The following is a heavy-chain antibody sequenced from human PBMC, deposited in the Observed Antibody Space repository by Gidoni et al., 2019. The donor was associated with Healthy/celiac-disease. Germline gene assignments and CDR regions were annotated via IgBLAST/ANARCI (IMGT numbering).Heavy chain of an antibody. J-gene: IGHJ4*02. CDR3: GRTGGAKTEKDY. V-gene: IGHV4-39*01. Sequence: QLQLQESGPGLVKPSETPSPTCTVSGGSISSSSSYWGWIRQPPGKGLEWIGSIYYSGSTYYNPTLKRRVTITVDTSKNQFSPKLSSVTDADTGVYYCGRTGGAKTEKDYWGQGTLVTVSS. CDR1: GGSISSSSSY. D-gene: IGHD1-26*01. CDR2: IYYSGST.